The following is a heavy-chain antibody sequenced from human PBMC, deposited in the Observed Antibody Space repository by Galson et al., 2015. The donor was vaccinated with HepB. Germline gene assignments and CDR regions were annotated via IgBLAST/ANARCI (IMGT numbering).Heavy chain of an antibody. CDR1: GGSISSSNW. CDR3: ARARRYFDL. J-gene: IGHJ2*01. V-gene: IGHV4-4*02. CDR2: INHSGST. Sequence: SETLSLTCAVSGGSISSSNWWSWVRQPPGKGLEWIGEINHSGSTNYNPSLKSRVTISVDTSKNQFSLKLSSVTAADTAVYYCARARRYFDLWGRGTLVTVSS.